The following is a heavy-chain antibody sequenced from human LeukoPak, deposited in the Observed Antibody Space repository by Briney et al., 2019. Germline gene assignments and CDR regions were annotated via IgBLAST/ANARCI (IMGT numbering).Heavy chain of an antibody. CDR2: IYYSGST. CDR3: ARQSSGWYRDAFDI. V-gene: IGHV4-61*01. J-gene: IGHJ3*02. Sequence: SETLPLTCTVSGGSVSSGSYYWSWIRQPPGKGLEWIGYIYYSGSTNYNPSLKSRVTISVDTSKNQFSLKLSSVTAADTAVYYCARQSSGWYRDAFDIWGQGTMVTVSS. CDR1: GGSVSSGSYY. D-gene: IGHD6-19*01.